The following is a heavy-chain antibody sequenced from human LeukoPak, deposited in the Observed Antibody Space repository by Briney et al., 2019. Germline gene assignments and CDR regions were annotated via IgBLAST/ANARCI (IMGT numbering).Heavy chain of an antibody. CDR2: ISGSGGST. J-gene: IGHJ4*02. CDR3: AKGSRFRTDYYDSSGYLY. D-gene: IGHD3-22*01. Sequence: PGGSLRLSCAASGFTFSSYAMSWVRQAPGKGLEWVSAISGSGGSTYYADSVKGRFTISRDNSKNTLYLQMNSLRAEDTAVYYCAKGSRFRTDYYDSSGYLYWGQGTLVTVSS. CDR1: GFTFSSYA. V-gene: IGHV3-23*01.